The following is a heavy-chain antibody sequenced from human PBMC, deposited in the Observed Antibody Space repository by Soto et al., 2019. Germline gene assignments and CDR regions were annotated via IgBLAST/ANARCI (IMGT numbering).Heavy chain of an antibody. Sequence: QVQLQQWGAGLLKPSETLSLTCAAYGESFSGYQWSWIRQTPGKGLEWIGGINDSGDINYNPSLKSRVTILVDSPKKQISLRLSSVTAADTAVYYCARGLILWFGELSRRGGYYYYMDVWGKGTTVTVSS. D-gene: IGHD3-10*01. CDR3: ARGLILWFGELSRRGGYYYYMDV. V-gene: IGHV4-34*01. J-gene: IGHJ6*03. CDR2: INDSGDI. CDR1: GESFSGYQ.